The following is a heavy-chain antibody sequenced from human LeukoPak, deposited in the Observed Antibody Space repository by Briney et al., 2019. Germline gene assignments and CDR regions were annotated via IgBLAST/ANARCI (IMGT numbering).Heavy chain of an antibody. CDR3: ARMGLMDHLDY. CDR2: IYYSGST. CDR1: GGSISSSSYY. D-gene: IGHD3-16*01. V-gene: IGHV4-39*07. Sequence: KPSETLSLTCTVSGGSISSSSYYWGWIRQPPGKGLEWIGSIYYSGSTYYNPSLKSRVTISVDTSKNQFSLKLSSVTAADTAVYYCARMGLMDHLDYWGQGTLVTVSS. J-gene: IGHJ4*02.